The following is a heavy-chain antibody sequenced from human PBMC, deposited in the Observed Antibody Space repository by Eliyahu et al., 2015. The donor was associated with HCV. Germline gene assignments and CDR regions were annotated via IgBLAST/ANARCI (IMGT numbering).Heavy chain of an antibody. D-gene: IGHD3-22*01. V-gene: IGHV4-34*01. CDR3: ARVASYYYDSSGYYYDWFDP. CDR2: XNHSGXX. Sequence: QVQLQQWGAGLLKPSETLSLTCAVYGGSFXXYYWSGXRQPPGKGLXWIGEXNHSGXXNYNPSLKSRVTISVDTSKNQFSLKLSSVTAADTAVYYCARVASYYYDSSGYYYDWFDPWGQGTLVTVSS. CDR1: GGSFXXYY. J-gene: IGHJ5*02.